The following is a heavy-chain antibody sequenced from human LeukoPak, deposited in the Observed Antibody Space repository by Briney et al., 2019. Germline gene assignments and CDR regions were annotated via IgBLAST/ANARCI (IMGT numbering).Heavy chain of an antibody. CDR2: INHSGST. Sequence: SETLSLTCAVYGGSFSGYYWSWIRQPPGKGLEWIGEINHSGSTNYNPSLKSRVTISVDTSKNQFSLKLSSMTAADTAVYYCAGHFRDGYPSDAFDIWGQGTMVTVSS. CDR1: GGSFSGYY. V-gene: IGHV4-34*01. CDR3: AGHFRDGYPSDAFDI. J-gene: IGHJ3*02. D-gene: IGHD5-24*01.